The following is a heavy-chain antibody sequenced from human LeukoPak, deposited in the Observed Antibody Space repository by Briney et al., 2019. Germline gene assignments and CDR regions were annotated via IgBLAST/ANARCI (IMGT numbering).Heavy chain of an antibody. D-gene: IGHD3-9*01. V-gene: IGHV4-38-2*01. CDR2: IYHSGST. CDR1: GYSISSGYY. Sequence: SETLSLTCAVSGYSISSGYYWGWIRQPPGKGLEWIGSIYHSGSTYYNPSLKSRVTISVDTSKNQFSLKLSSVTAADTAVYYCARVPADFDWLLYYLDYWGQGTLVTVSS. J-gene: IGHJ4*02. CDR3: ARVPADFDWLLYYLDY.